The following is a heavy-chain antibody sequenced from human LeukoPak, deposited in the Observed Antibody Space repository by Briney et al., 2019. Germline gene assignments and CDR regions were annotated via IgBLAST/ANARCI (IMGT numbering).Heavy chain of an antibody. Sequence: GTLSLTSTVAGASISSYYWCWRRHPPGEGLEGIGNIYYSGSTNYDHSLKSRVTISINTSKNQFSLKLSSVTAADTAVYYCARTLRGYSGYDPFDCWGQGILVTVSS. D-gene: IGHD5-12*01. J-gene: IGHJ4*02. CDR2: IYYSGST. CDR1: GASISSYY. V-gene: IGHV4-59*01. CDR3: ARTLRGYSGYDPFDC.